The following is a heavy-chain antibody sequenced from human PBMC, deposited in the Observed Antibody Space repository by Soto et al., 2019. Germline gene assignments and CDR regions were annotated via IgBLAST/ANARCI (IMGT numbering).Heavy chain of an antibody. V-gene: IGHV4-59*08. CDR1: GDSSSTYY. Sequence: SETLSLTCSVSGDSSSTYYWGWIRQPPGKGLEWIGCICYSGRTNHSPSLKSRVTTSVDTSKNQFSLNLTSVTVADTAVYYCARHIRGYCSSPSCHTDNWGQGTLVTVSS. D-gene: IGHD2-2*02. CDR2: ICYSGRT. CDR3: ARHIRGYCSSPSCHTDN. J-gene: IGHJ4*02.